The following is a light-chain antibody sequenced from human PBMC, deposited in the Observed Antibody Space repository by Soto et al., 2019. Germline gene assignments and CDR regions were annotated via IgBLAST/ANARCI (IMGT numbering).Light chain of an antibody. Sequence: EILLTQSPATLSLSPGESATLSCRASQSVSSYLAWYQQKPGQAPRLLIYDASNRATGIPARFSCSGSGTDFTLTISSLEPADFAVYYCQQRSNWPPISCGQGTRREIK. CDR1: QSVSSY. J-gene: IGKJ5*01. V-gene: IGKV3-11*01. CDR2: DAS. CDR3: QQRSNWPPIS.